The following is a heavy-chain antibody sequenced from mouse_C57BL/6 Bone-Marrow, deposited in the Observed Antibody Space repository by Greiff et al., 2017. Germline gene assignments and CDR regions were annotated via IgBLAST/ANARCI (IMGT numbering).Heavy chain of an antibody. J-gene: IGHJ2*01. CDR3: VITTVGFDY. CDR1: GYTFTSYW. Sequence: VQLQQPGAELAKPGASVKVSCKASGYTFTSYWMHWVKQRPGQGLEWIGRIHPTDSDTNYNQKFKGKDTLTVDKSSSTAYMQLSSLASEDSAVYSWVITTVGFDYWGQGTTLTVSS. D-gene: IGHD1-1*01. V-gene: IGHV1-74*01. CDR2: IHPTDSDT.